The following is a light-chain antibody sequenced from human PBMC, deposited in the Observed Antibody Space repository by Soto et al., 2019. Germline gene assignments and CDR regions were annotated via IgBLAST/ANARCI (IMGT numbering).Light chain of an antibody. CDR3: CLYARGGVV. CDR2: EGN. J-gene: IGLJ3*02. CDR1: LSGVDTYSF. Sequence: QYVLTQPASVCGSPGQSIGISCTGTLSGVDTYSFVSWYQHHPGAAPQLIIFEGNKRPSGVSDRFSGSRSGETASLTISGLQAEDEADYYCCLYARGGVVFGGGTKLTVL. V-gene: IGLV2-23*01.